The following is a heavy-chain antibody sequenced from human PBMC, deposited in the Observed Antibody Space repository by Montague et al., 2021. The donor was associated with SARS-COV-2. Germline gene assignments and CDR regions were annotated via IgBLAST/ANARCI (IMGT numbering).Heavy chain of an antibody. CDR3: ARHKYDYVWGTSSGFFDY. CDR2: IYYSGST. V-gene: IGHV4-61*05. CDR1: GGSISSSSYY. J-gene: IGHJ4*02. D-gene: IGHD3-16*01. Sequence: SETLSLTCTVSGGSISSSSYYWGWIRQPPGKGLEWIGYIYYSGSTNYNPSLKSRVTISVDTSKNQFSLKLSSVTAADTAVYYCARHKYDYVWGTSSGFFDYWGQGTLVTVSS.